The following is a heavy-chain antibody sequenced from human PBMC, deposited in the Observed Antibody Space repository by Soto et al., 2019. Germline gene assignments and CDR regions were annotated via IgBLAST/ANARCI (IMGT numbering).Heavy chain of an antibody. V-gene: IGHV1-8*01. Sequence: QVQLVQSGAEVKKPGASVKVSCKASGYTFTSYDINWVRQATGQGLEWMGWMNPNSGNTGYAQKFQGRVTMTRNTSISTAYMELSSLRSEDTAVYYCARATSIAARTYYYYYGMDVWGQGTTVTVSS. CDR2: MNPNSGNT. CDR1: GYTFTSYD. D-gene: IGHD6-6*01. J-gene: IGHJ6*02. CDR3: ARATSIAARTYYYYYGMDV.